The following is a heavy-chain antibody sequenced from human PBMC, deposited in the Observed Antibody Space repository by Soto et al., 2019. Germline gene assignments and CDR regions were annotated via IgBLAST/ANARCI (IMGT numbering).Heavy chain of an antibody. Sequence: GGSLRLSCAVSGFSFGTYTVNWLRQAPGMGLEWVSGLSDSVGTTHYAYSVKGRFTISRDKSKNTLYLQMNNLRAEDTAVYYCAKHLIGGRLQSPFDLWGQGXQVTVSS. J-gene: IGHJ4*02. D-gene: IGHD3-22*01. CDR3: AKHLIGGRLQSPFDL. V-gene: IGHV3-23*01. CDR2: LSDSVGTT. CDR1: GFSFGTYT.